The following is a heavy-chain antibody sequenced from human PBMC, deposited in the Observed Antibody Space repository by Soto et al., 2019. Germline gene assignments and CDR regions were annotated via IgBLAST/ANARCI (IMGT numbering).Heavy chain of an antibody. CDR3: TRDPEALDY. CDR1: GFTISSYS. CDR2: IRSSGSPI. V-gene: IGHV3-48*01. J-gene: IGHJ4*02. Sequence: EVQLVESGGGLVQPGGSLRLSCAASGFTISSYSMNWVRQAPGKGLEWVSYIRSSGSPIYYADSVKGRFTISRDNAKNSLYLQMSSLRAEDTAVYYCTRDPEALDYWGLGTLVTVSS.